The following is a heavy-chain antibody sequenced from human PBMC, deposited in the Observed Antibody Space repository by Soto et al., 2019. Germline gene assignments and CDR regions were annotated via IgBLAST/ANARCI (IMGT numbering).Heavy chain of an antibody. D-gene: IGHD5-12*01. Sequence: SSETLSLTCTVSGGSINTFYWSWVRQPAGKGLEWIGRIFSSGSTSFNPSLESRVAMSVDTSKNHFSLNLSSVTAADMAVYYCAREGSYSAYNFAHGIQLWSFAFWGQGALVTVSS. CDR1: GGSINTFY. V-gene: IGHV4-4*07. J-gene: IGHJ4*02. CDR2: IFSSGST. CDR3: AREGSYSAYNFAHGIQLWSFAF.